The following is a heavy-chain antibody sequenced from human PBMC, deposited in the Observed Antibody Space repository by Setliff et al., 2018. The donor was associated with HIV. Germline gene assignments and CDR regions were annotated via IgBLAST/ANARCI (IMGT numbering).Heavy chain of an antibody. CDR2: ISSSSSTI. D-gene: IGHD6-13*01. CDR1: GFTFSSYS. V-gene: IGHV3-48*01. Sequence: PGGSLRLSCAASGFTFSSYSMNWVRQAPGKGLEWVSYISSSSSTIYYADSVKGRFTISRDNAKNSLYLQMNSLRAEDTAVYYCARDPYYGIAAPGTLDIWGQGTMVTVSS. J-gene: IGHJ3*02. CDR3: ARDPYYGIAAPGTLDI.